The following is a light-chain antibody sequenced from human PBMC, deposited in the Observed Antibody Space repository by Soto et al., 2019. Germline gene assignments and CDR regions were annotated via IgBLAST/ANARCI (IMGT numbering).Light chain of an antibody. CDR3: QQYHSYPLT. CDR1: QTISSW. Sequence: GDRVTITCRASQTISSWLAWYQQKPGKAPNLLIYDASSLESGVPSRFSGSGSGTEFTLTISSLQPDDFATYYCQQYHSYPLTFGGGTKVEIK. CDR2: DAS. V-gene: IGKV1-5*01. J-gene: IGKJ4*01.